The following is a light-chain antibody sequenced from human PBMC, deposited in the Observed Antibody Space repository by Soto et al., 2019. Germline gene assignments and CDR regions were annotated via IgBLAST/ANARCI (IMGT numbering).Light chain of an antibody. J-gene: IGKJ1*01. CDR2: GAS. V-gene: IGKV3-20*01. CDR1: QSVSNDF. Sequence: EIVLTQSPGILSLSPGERATLSCRASQSVSNDFLAWYQQKPGQAPRLLVFGASTRATDVPDRFSGSGSGAHFTLTISRLEPEDFAVYYCQQYGSSPPRTFGQGTQVEMK. CDR3: QQYGSSPPRT.